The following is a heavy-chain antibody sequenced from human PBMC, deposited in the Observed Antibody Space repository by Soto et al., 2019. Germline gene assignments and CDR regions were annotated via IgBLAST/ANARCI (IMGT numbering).Heavy chain of an antibody. CDR2: FDPEDGET. V-gene: IGHV1-24*01. CDR1: GYTLTELS. D-gene: IGHD6-13*01. CDR3: ATVLAAGYYYYGMDV. J-gene: IGHJ6*02. Sequence: SVQVSCKVSGYTLTELSMHWVRQAPGKGLEWMGGFDPEDGETIYAQKFQGRVTMTEDTSTDTAYMELSSLRSEDTAVYYCATVLAAGYYYYGMDVWGQGTTLTVSS.